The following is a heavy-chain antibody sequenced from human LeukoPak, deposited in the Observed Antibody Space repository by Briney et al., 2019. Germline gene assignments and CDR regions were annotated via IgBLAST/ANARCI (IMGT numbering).Heavy chain of an antibody. Sequence: GASVKVSCKASGGTFSSYAINWVRQATGQGLEWMGWMNPNSGNTGYAQKFQGRVTMSRNTSISTAYMELSSLRSEDTAVYYCARGADYYDSSGYYNGAFDIWGQGTMVTVSS. CDR1: GGTFSSYA. J-gene: IGHJ3*02. D-gene: IGHD3-22*01. CDR3: ARGADYYDSSGYYNGAFDI. V-gene: IGHV1-8*02. CDR2: MNPNSGNT.